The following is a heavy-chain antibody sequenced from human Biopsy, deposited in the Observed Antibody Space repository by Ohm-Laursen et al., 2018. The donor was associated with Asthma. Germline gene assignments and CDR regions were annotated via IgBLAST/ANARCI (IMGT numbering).Heavy chain of an antibody. Sequence: TLSLTCTAGGAYIGSRDHHWSWIRQSPGTGLEWIGFVFWSGTTHYNRSLERRLSISIDTTRNEFSMTLRSVTAADTAVYFCARVASYGDVYFGIDVWGPGSTVSV. D-gene: IGHD4-17*01. CDR1: GAYIGSRDHH. J-gene: IGHJ6*02. CDR3: ARVASYGDVYFGIDV. V-gene: IGHV4-30-4*01. CDR2: VFWSGTT.